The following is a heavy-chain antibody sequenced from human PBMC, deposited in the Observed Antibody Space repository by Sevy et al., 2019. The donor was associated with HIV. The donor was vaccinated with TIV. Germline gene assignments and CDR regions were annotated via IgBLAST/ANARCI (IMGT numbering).Heavy chain of an antibody. Sequence: GGSRRLSGAASGFTFISYWMSWFRQAPGKGLEWVANIKQDGSEKYYVDSVKGRFTISRDNAKNSLYLQMNSLRAEDTAVYYCARGGAARTFDYWGQGTLVTVSS. D-gene: IGHD6-6*01. V-gene: IGHV3-7*01. CDR1: GFTFISYW. CDR2: IKQDGSEK. CDR3: ARGGAARTFDY. J-gene: IGHJ4*02.